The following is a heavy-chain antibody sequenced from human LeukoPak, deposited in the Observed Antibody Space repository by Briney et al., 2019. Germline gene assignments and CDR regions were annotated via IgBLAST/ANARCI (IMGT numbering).Heavy chain of an antibody. CDR2: IYTRGST. J-gene: IGHJ4*02. V-gene: IGHV4-61*02. Sequence: YXSXXXXXAGXXLXXXGLIYTRGSTNYNPSRKSGVTITVETSKNKFSLKLSSVTAADTAVYYCARVGYGSGSYSDYWGQGTLVTVSS. D-gene: IGHD3-10*01. CDR3: ARVGYGSGSYSDY. CDR1: Y.